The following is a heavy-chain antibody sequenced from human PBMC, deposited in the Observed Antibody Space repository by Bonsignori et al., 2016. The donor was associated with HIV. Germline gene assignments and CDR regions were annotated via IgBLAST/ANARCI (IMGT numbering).Heavy chain of an antibody. CDR2: ITSTGYYI. CDR1: EFTFSTYT. V-gene: IGHV3-21*06. CDR3: ARDREGDFDF. J-gene: IGHJ4*02. D-gene: IGHD5-24*01. Sequence: GGSLRLSCAASEFTFSTYTMNWVRQAPGKGLEWVSSITSTGYYIYYADSVKGRFTTSRDNAKNSLFLRMNSLRAEDTAVYYCARDREGDFDFWGQGTLVTVSS.